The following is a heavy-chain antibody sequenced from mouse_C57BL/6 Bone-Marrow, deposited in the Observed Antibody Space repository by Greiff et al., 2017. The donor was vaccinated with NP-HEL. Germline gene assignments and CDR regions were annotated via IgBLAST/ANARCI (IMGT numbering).Heavy chain of an antibody. CDR3: ARVEIYDGYYLDY. J-gene: IGHJ2*01. V-gene: IGHV3-6*01. D-gene: IGHD2-3*01. CDR2: ISYDGSH. Sequence: EVQLVESGPGLVKPSPSLSLTCSVTGYSITSGYYWNWIRQFPGNKLEWMGYISYDGSHNYNPSLKNRISITRDTSKNQFFLKLNSVTTEDTATYYCARVEIYDGYYLDYWGQGTTLTVSS. CDR1: GYSITSGYY.